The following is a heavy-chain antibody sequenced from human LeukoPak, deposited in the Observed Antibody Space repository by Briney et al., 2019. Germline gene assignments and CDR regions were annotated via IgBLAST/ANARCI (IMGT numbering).Heavy chain of an antibody. CDR2: IRYDGSNK. D-gene: IGHD2-2*02. CDR3: AKDWAGCSSTSCYKETDY. V-gene: IGHV3-30*02. J-gene: IGHJ4*02. Sequence: GGSLRLSCAASGFTFSLYGMHWVRQAPGKGLEWVAFIRYDGSNKYYADSVKGRFTISRDNSKNTLYLQMNSLRAEDTAVYYCAKDWAGCSSTSCYKETDYWGQGTLVTVSS. CDR1: GFTFSLYG.